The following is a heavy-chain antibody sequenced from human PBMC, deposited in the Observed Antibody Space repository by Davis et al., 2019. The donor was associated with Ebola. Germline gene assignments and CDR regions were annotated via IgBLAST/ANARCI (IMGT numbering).Heavy chain of an antibody. D-gene: IGHD3-22*01. CDR1: GFNFSDYY. CDR3: AREAYYYDSTGYYYDIPDLFDY. V-gene: IGHV3-11*06. Sequence: GESLKISCAASGFNFSDYYMSWIRQAPGKGPEWVSYISSNSTNKKYADSVKGRFTISRDDAKNPLYLQMNSLRAEDTAVYYCAREAYYYDSTGYYYDIPDLFDYWGQGTLVTVSS. CDR2: ISSNSTNK. J-gene: IGHJ4*02.